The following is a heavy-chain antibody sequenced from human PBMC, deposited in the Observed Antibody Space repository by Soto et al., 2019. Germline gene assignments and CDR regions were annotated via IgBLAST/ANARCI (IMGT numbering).Heavy chain of an antibody. Sequence: QVQLQESGPGLVKPSGTLSLTCAVSGGSISSTDWWTWVRQPPGKGLEWIGEIYHSGTTNYNPSLKSRVTISLDKSKNQFSLTLSSVTAADTAVYYCAVPVAGDFDYWGQGALVTVSS. CDR1: GGSISSTDW. CDR3: AVPVAGDFDY. J-gene: IGHJ4*02. V-gene: IGHV4-4*02. D-gene: IGHD6-13*01. CDR2: IYHSGTT.